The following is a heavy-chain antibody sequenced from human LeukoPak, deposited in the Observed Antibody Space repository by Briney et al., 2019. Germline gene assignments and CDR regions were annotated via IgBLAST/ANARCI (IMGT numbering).Heavy chain of an antibody. CDR3: AKAGLTTVRGARCWFDP. CDR2: ISGSGGST. Sequence: GGSLRLSCAASGFTFSSYAMSWVRQAPGKGLEWVSSISGSGGSTYYADSVKGRFTISRDNSKNTLYLRINSLRAEDTAVNYCAKAGLTTVRGARCWFDPWGQRTLVTVSS. J-gene: IGHJ5*02. CDR1: GFTFSSYA. D-gene: IGHD4-11*01. V-gene: IGHV3-23*01.